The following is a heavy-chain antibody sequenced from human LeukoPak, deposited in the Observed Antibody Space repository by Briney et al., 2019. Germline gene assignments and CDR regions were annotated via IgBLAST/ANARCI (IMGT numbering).Heavy chain of an antibody. D-gene: IGHD3-10*01. J-gene: IGHJ5*02. CDR2: ISGSGGST. CDR3: AKDQVVRGVIRWFDP. V-gene: IGHV3-23*01. CDR1: GFTFSSYE. Sequence: GGSLRLSCAASGFTFSSYEMNWVRQAPGKGLEWVSAISGSGGSTYYADSVKGRLTISRDNSKNTLYLQMNSLRAEDTAVYYCAKDQVVRGVIRWFDPWGQGTLVTVSS.